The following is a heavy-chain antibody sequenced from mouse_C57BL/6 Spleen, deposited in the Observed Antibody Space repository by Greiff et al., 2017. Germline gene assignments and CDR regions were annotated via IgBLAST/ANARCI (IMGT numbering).Heavy chain of an antibody. J-gene: IGHJ4*01. Sequence: EVKLMESGGGLVQPKGSLKLSCAASGFSFNTYAMNWVRQAPGKGLEWVARIRSKSNNYATYYADSVKDRFTISRDDSESMLYLQMNNLKTEDTAMYYCARNYDDYAMDYWGQGTSVTVSS. D-gene: IGHD2-4*01. CDR1: GFSFNTYA. CDR2: IRSKSNNYAT. CDR3: ARNYDDYAMDY. V-gene: IGHV10-1*01.